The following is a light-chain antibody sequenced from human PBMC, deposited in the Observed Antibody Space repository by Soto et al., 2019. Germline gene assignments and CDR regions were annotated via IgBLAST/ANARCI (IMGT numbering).Light chain of an antibody. V-gene: IGLV1-40*01. Sequence: QSVLTQRPSVSGAPGQRVTISCTGSSSNIGAGYAVHWYQQLPGTAPKLLIYGNSNRPSGVPDRFSGSKSGTSASLAITGLQAEDEADYYCQSYDSSLSSYVFGTGTKLTVL. CDR1: SSNIGAGYA. CDR3: QSYDSSLSSYV. J-gene: IGLJ1*01. CDR2: GNS.